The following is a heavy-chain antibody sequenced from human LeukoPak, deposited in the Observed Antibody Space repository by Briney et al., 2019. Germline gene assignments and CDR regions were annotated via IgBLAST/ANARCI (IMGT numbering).Heavy chain of an antibody. J-gene: IGHJ4*02. V-gene: IGHV3-53*01. CDR2: ISNHGTT. CDR3: AKERSRGGDCLDY. Sequence: TGGSLRLSCAASGFSVSTNYMIWVRQAPGMGLECVSVISNHGTTYYADSVKGRFTISRDNSKNTLYLQMNSLRAEDTAVYYCAKERSRGGDCLDYWGQGTLVTVPS. CDR1: GFSVSTNY. D-gene: IGHD2-21*02.